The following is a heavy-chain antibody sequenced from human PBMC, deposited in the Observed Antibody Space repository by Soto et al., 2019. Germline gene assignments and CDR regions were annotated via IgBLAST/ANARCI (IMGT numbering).Heavy chain of an antibody. CDR2: IDPSDSYT. CDR3: ARQYYDSSGYPSRVHYYYGMDV. J-gene: IGHJ6*02. D-gene: IGHD3-22*01. CDR1: GYSFTSYW. Sequence: GESLKISCKGSGYSFTSYWISWVRQMPGKGLEWMGRIDPSDSYTNYSPSFQGHVTISADKSISTAYLQWSSLKASDAAMYYCARQYYDSSGYPSRVHYYYGMDVWGQGTTVTVSS. V-gene: IGHV5-10-1*01.